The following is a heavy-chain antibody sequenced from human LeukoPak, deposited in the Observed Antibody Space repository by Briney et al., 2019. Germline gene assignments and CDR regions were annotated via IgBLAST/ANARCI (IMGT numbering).Heavy chain of an antibody. CDR1: GYTFTTYG. V-gene: IGHV1-18*01. CDR2: IDAYSGNT. J-gene: IGHJ3*02. CDR3: ATSMVRGVLDAFDI. D-gene: IGHD3-10*01. Sequence: ASVKVSCKAFGYTFTTYGVSWVRQAPGQGLEWMGWIDAYSGNTNYVQRFQGRVTMTRDTSISTAYMELSRLTSDDTAIYYCATSMVRGVLDAFDIWGQGTMVTVSS.